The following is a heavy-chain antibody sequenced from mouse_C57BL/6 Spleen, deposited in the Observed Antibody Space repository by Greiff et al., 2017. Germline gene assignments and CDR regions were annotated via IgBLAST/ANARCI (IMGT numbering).Heavy chain of an antibody. CDR3: ATYGYDPYYFDY. Sequence: DVQLVESGPGLVKPSQSLSLTCSVTGYSITSGYYWNWIRQFPGNKLEWMGYISYDGSNNYNPSLKIRISITRDTSKNQFFLKLNSVTTEDTATYYCATYGYDPYYFDYWGQGTTLTVSS. J-gene: IGHJ2*01. CDR1: GYSITSGYY. CDR2: ISYDGSN. V-gene: IGHV3-6*01. D-gene: IGHD2-2*01.